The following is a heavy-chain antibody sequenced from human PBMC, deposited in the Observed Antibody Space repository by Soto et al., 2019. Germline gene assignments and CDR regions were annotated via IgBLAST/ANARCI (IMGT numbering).Heavy chain of an antibody. CDR1: GGSFSGYY. V-gene: IGHV4-34*01. CDR3: VSQRTTVITQAYFDY. D-gene: IGHD4-4*01. J-gene: IGHJ4*02. CDR2: INHSGGT. Sequence: SETLSLTCAVSGGSFSGYYWSWIRQSPGKGLEWIGDINHSGGTNYNPSLKSRVTISGDTSRSQFSLRLSSVTASDTAVYFCVSQRTTVITQAYFDYWGPGALVTVSS.